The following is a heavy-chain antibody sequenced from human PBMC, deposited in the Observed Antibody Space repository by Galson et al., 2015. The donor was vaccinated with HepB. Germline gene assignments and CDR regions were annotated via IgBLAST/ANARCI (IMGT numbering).Heavy chain of an antibody. J-gene: IGHJ3*01. CDR3: ATGSGGGCYSYGAFDV. D-gene: IGHD2-15*01. V-gene: IGHV1-69*04. Sequence: SVKVSCKASGGSFSNSAISWVRQAPGQTFEWMGRIIPVLDMANYAERFQGRLTITADKSTSTVYMELNSLTSDDTAVFYCATGSGGGCYSYGAFDVWGQGAMVTVPS. CDR2: IIPVLDMA. CDR1: GGSFSNSA.